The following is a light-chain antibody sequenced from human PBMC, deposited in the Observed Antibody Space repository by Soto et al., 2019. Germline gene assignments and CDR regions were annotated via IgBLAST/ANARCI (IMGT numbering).Light chain of an antibody. J-gene: IGKJ4*01. CDR2: GAS. V-gene: IGKV3-15*01. Sequence: EIVMRQSPATLSVSPGERATLSCRASQSVSSKLVWYQQKPGQAPRFLIYGASTRATGIPARFRGSGSGTEFTLTIDSLQSEDFAVYYCQQYNDWPPAFGGGTKVDIK. CDR3: QQYNDWPPA. CDR1: QSVSSK.